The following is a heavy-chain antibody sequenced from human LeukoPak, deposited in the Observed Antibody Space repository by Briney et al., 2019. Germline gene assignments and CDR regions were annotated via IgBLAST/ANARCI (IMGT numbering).Heavy chain of an antibody. CDR2: ISVRGDTT. Sequence: PGGSLRLSCAASGFTFGTYAMTWVRQAPGKGLEWVSGISVRGDTTYYAGSVKGRFTVPRDSSKNTLHLQMNSLRVDDTAVYYCAKHAWGGGIYSYYHYMDIWGKGTTVTVSS. CDR1: GFTFGTYA. J-gene: IGHJ6*03. V-gene: IGHV3-23*01. D-gene: IGHD3-16*01. CDR3: AKHAWGGGIYSYYHYMDI.